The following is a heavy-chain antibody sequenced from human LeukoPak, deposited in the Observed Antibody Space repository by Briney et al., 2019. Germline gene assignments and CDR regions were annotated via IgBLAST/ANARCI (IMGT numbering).Heavy chain of an antibody. D-gene: IGHD2-2*01. Sequence: GGSLGLSCAASGFTVSTNYMSWVRQAPGKGLEWVAFVRYDETTKIYADSVKGRFTISRDNSKTTLYLQMNSLRAEDTAVYYCAKDVPTAYFDYWGQGTLVTVSS. V-gene: IGHV3-30*02. J-gene: IGHJ4*02. CDR3: AKDVPTAYFDY. CDR2: VRYDETTK. CDR1: GFTVSTNY.